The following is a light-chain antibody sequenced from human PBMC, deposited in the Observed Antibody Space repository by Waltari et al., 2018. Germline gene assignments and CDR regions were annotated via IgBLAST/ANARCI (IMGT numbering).Light chain of an antibody. CDR3: QQYDSYPHT. Sequence: DIQMTQSPSSLSASVGDSITITCRASQGIDNYLAWFQQKHGKAPQSLIYAASTLQSGVPSKFSGSGFGTDFTLTINGLQPEDFATYFCQQYDSYPHTFGQGTRLEVK. V-gene: IGKV1-16*02. J-gene: IGKJ2*01. CDR1: QGIDNY. CDR2: AAS.